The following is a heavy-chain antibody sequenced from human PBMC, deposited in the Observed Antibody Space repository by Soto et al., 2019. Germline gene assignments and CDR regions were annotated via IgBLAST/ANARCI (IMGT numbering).Heavy chain of an antibody. Sequence: SETLSLTCTVSGGPLSSGSYYWSWIRQSPGQGLEWIGYIYYSGTTKYNPSLKSRVSISVDTSKNQFSLRLTSLSAADTAVYYCARAASPYFDYWGQGTRVTVSS. CDR3: ARAASPYFDY. CDR2: IYYSGTT. CDR1: GGPLSSGSYY. J-gene: IGHJ4*02. D-gene: IGHD2-21*01. V-gene: IGHV4-61*01.